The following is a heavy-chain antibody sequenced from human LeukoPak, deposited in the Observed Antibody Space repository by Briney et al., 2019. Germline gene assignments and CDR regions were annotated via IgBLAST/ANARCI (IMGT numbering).Heavy chain of an antibody. V-gene: IGHV3-30*02. CDR2: IRYDGSIQ. Sequence: GGSLRLSCAASGFTFSSYDMHWVRQAPGKGLEWVAFIRYDGSIQYYAVSAKGRFTISRDNSKNTLYLQMNSLRAEDTAVYYCANGRGVGATRVDYWGQGTLVTVSS. CDR1: GFTFSSYD. CDR3: ANGRGVGATRVDY. D-gene: IGHD1-26*01. J-gene: IGHJ4*02.